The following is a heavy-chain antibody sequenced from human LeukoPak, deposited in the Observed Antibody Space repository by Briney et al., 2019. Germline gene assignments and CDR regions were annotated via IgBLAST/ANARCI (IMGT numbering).Heavy chain of an antibody. Sequence: SETLSLTCTVSGGSISSSGYYWGWIRQPPGKGLEWIGSICYSGSTYYNPSLKSRVTISINTSKNQFSLKLSSVTAADTAVYYCARILPPTWGSAENAEYWYFDLWGRGTLVTVSS. CDR2: ICYSGST. CDR1: GGSISSSGYY. CDR3: ARILPPTWGSAENAEYWYFDL. V-gene: IGHV4-39*07. D-gene: IGHD7-27*01. J-gene: IGHJ2*01.